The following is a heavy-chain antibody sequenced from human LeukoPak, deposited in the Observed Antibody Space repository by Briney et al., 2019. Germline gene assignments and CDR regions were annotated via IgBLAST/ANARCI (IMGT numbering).Heavy chain of an antibody. CDR3: ARGSIKRARHYFDY. Sequence: GGSLRLSCAASGFTFSSYAMHWVRQAPGKGLEWVAVTSYDGSNKYYADSVKGRFTISRDSSKNTLYLQMNSLRAEDTAVYYCARGSIKRARHYFDYWGQGTLVTVSS. CDR2: TSYDGSNK. D-gene: IGHD5-24*01. V-gene: IGHV3-30-3*01. J-gene: IGHJ4*02. CDR1: GFTFSSYA.